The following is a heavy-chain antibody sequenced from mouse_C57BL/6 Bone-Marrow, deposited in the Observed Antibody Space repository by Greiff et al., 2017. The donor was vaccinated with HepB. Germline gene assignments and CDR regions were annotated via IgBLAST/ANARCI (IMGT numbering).Heavy chain of an antibody. D-gene: IGHD3-2*02. CDR1: GFTFSSYA. CDR2: ISDGGSYT. Sequence: EVMLVESGGGLVKPGGSLKLSCAASGFTFSSYAMSWVRQTPEKRLEWVATISDGGSYTYYPDNVKGRFTISRDNAKNNLYLQMSHLKSEDTAMYYCARDRRLDWFAYWGQGTLVTVSA. V-gene: IGHV5-4*01. CDR3: ARDRRLDWFAY. J-gene: IGHJ3*01.